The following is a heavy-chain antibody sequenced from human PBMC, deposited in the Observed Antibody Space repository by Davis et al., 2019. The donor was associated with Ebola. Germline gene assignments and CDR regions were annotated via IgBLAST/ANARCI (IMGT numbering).Heavy chain of an antibody. CDR3: ASSVGMWANY. J-gene: IGHJ4*02. Sequence: ASVQISCNASGYTFTSYYMHWVRQAPGQGLEWMGIINPSGGSTSYAQKFQGRVTMTRDTSTSTVYMELSSLRSEDTAVYYCASSVGMWANYWGQGTLVTVSS. CDR1: GYTFTSYY. CDR2: INPSGGST. D-gene: IGHD7-27*01. V-gene: IGHV1-46*01.